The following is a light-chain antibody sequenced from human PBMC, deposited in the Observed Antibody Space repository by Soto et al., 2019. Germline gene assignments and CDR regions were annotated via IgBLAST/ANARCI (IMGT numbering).Light chain of an antibody. CDR2: WAS. Sequence: DIVMTQSPDSLAVSLGERATINCKSSQSVFSNSNNKNCIAWYQQKSGQPPKLLIYWASSRESGVPDRFSGGGSGTDFTLTISSLQAADVATYYCQHYYSIPWTFGQGTRVEIK. CDR1: QSVFSNSNNKNC. V-gene: IGKV4-1*01. CDR3: QHYYSIPWT. J-gene: IGKJ1*01.